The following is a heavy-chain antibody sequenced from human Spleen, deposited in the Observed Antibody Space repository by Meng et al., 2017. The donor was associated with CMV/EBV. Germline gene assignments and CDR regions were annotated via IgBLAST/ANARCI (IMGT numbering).Heavy chain of an antibody. CDR1: GFAFSSYA. D-gene: IGHD3-10*01. V-gene: IGHV3-47*02. CDR2: IGTGGDT. CDR3: ARDRFGLFDY. Sequence: GESLKISCAASGFAFSSYALHWVRRAPGKGLEWVSAIGTGGDTYYADSVMGRFTISRDNAKNSLYLQMNGLSPEDTAVYFCARDRFGLFDYWGQGSMVTVSS. J-gene: IGHJ4*02.